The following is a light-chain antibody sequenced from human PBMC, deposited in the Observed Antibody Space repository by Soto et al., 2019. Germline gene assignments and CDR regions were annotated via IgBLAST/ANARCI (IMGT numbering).Light chain of an antibody. J-gene: IGLJ2*01. V-gene: IGLV1-51*02. CDR2: END. CDR3: CSYAGSMV. CDR1: SSNIGNNY. Sequence: QSVLTQPPSVSAAPGQKVAISCSGSSSNIGNNYVSWYQQLPGTAPKLLIYENDKRPSGISDRFSGSKSGTSATLAITGLQTGDEADYYCCSYAGSMVFGGGTKLTVL.